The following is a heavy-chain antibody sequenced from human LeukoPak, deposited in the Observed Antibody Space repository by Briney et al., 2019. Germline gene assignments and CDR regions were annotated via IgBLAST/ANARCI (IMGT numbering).Heavy chain of an antibody. CDR3: ARIRFPSYYFDH. V-gene: IGHV3-21*01. J-gene: IGHJ4*02. CDR1: GFTFSSYS. CDR2: ISSSSSYI. Sequence: GGSLRLSCAASGFTFSSYSMNWVRQAPGKGLEWVSSISSSSSYIYYADSVKGRFTISRDNAKNSLYLQMNSLRAEDTAVYYCARIRFPSYYFDHWGQGTLVAVSS.